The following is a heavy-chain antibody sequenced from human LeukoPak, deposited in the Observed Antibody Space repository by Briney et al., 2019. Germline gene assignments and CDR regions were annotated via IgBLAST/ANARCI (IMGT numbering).Heavy chain of an antibody. D-gene: IGHD1-1*01. CDR2: ISDSGGST. CDR3: AKDGYDYYYYYMDV. V-gene: IGHV3-23*01. CDR1: GFTFSSYA. J-gene: IGHJ6*03. Sequence: GGSLRLSCAASGFTFSSYAMSWDRQALGKGLEWVSAISDSGGSTYYADSVQGRFTISRDNSKNTLYLQMNILRAEDMAVYYCAKDGYDYYYYYMDVWGKGTTVTVSS.